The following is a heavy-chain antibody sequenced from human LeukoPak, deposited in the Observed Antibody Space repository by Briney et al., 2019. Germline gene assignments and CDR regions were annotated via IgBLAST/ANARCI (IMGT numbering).Heavy chain of an antibody. D-gene: IGHD4-17*01. Sequence: GGSLRLSCAASGFTFSSYSMNWVRQAPGKGLEWVSSISSSSSYIYYADSVKGRFTISRDNAKNLLYLQMNSLRAEDTAVYYCARVRADDYGDYGPGDYWGQGTLVTVSS. V-gene: IGHV3-21*01. CDR2: ISSSSSYI. CDR3: ARVRADDYGDYGPGDY. J-gene: IGHJ4*02. CDR1: GFTFSSYS.